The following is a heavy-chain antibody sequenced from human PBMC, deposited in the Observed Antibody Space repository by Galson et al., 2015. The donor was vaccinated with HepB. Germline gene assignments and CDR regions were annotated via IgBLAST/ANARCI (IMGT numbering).Heavy chain of an antibody. CDR3: ARGVLLWDGPDY. CDR2: INSSGGST. V-gene: IGHV1-46*01. CDR1: GYKFTSYY. J-gene: IGHJ4*02. Sequence: VKVSCKASGYKFTSYYMHWVRQAPGQGLEWMGIINSSGGSTDYAQKFRGRLTMTRDTSTSTVFMELSSLRSEDTAVYHCARGVLLWDGPDYWGQGTLVTVSS. D-gene: IGHD3-10*01.